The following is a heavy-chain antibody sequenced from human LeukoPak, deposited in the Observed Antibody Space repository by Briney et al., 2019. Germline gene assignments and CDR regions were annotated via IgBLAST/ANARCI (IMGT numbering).Heavy chain of an antibody. CDR2: IRSKTHGCTT. J-gene: IGHJ4*02. D-gene: IGHD6-19*01. CDR3: TSSYRSGWYGQY. V-gene: IGHV3-49*03. Sequence: GGSLRLSCTASGFTVGDYPITRFRQAPGKGLEWVGFIRSKTHGCTTEYAASVKGRFTISGDDAKNIAYLQMNSLKTEDTAMYYCTSSYRSGWYGQYWGQGTLVTVSS. CDR1: GFTVGDYP.